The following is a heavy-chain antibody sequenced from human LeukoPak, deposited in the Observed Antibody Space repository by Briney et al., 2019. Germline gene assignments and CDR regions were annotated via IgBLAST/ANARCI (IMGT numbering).Heavy chain of an antibody. V-gene: IGHV1-18*01. J-gene: IGHJ5*02. CDR1: GYTFTSYD. CDR2: ISAYNGNT. D-gene: IGHD6-25*01. CDR3: ARATIASVDP. Sequence: ASVKVSCKASGYTFTSYDISWVRQAPGQGLEWMGWISAYNGNTNYAQKLQGRVTMTRDTSISTAYMELSRLRSDDTAVYYCARATIASVDPWGQGTLVTVSS.